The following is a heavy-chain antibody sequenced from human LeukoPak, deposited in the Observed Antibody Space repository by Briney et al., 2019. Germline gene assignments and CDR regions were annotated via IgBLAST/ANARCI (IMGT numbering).Heavy chain of an antibody. Sequence: PGGSLRLSCAASGFTFRSYAMSWVRQAPARGLEWVSSITGGGDTFYADSVKGRFTLSRDDSRNIVYLQLNNLRLEDTAVYYCAKAYWVSNADAVWWGPGTLVTVSS. CDR1: GFTFRSYA. CDR2: ITGGGDT. J-gene: IGHJ4*02. D-gene: IGHD2-21*01. CDR3: AKAYWVSNADAVW. V-gene: IGHV3-23*01.